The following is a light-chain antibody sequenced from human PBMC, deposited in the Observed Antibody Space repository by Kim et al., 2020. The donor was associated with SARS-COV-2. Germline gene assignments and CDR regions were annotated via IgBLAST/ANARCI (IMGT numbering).Light chain of an antibody. J-gene: IGKJ1*01. CDR3: QQYSSSPWT. V-gene: IGKV3-20*01. CDR1: QSVVNDY. Sequence: SPGERGILSCRASQSVVNDYLAWYQQKPGQAPRLLMYGASSRATDIPDRFSGSGSGTDLTPTISRLDPEDFAVYYCQQYSSSPWTFGQGTKVDIK. CDR2: GAS.